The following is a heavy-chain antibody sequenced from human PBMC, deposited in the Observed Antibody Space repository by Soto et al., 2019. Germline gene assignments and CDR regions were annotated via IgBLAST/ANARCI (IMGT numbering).Heavy chain of an antibody. CDR2: IYHSGST. CDR3: AREVNYVRGRNMDV. J-gene: IGHJ6*02. Sequence: SETLSLTCAVSGGSISSSNWWSWVRQPPGKGLEWIGEIYHSGSTNYNPSLKSRVTISVDKSENQFSLKLSSVTAADTAVYFCAREVNYVRGRNMDVWGQGTTVTVSS. D-gene: IGHD3-16*01. CDR1: GGSISSSNW. V-gene: IGHV4-4*02.